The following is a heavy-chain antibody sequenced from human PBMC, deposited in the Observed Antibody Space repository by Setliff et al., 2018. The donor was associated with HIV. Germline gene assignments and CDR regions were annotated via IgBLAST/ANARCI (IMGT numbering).Heavy chain of an antibody. D-gene: IGHD3-22*01. V-gene: IGHV4-4*02. CDR1: GGSISSDNW. CDR3: ASFYDNSGWFYFDY. Sequence: SETLSLTCAVSGGSISSDNWWTWVRQAPGKGLEWIGEIYHSEYTNYNPSLKSRVTISVDTSKNQLSLKLSSVTAADTAVYFCASFYDNSGWFYFDYWGQGTLVTVSS. J-gene: IGHJ4*02. CDR2: IYHSEYT.